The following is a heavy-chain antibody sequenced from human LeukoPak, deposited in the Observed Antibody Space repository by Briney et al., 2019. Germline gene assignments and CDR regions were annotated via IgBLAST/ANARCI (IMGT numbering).Heavy chain of an antibody. D-gene: IGHD1-1*01. CDR3: ARGQDWNHDY. J-gene: IGHJ4*02. V-gene: IGHV3-7*01. Sequence: GGSLRLSCAASGFTFSCYWMSWVRQAPGKGLEWVANIRDDGSDKYYVDSVKGRFTISRDNAKNSLYLQMNSLRAEDTAVYYCARGQDWNHDYWGQGTLATVSA. CDR2: IRDDGSDK. CDR1: GFTFSCYW.